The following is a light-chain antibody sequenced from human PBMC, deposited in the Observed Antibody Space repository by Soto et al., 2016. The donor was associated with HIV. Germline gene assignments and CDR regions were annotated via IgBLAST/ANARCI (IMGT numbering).Light chain of an antibody. CDR2: AAS. V-gene: IGKV1-39*01. J-gene: IGKJ5*01. CDR3: QQTYSTPPIT. Sequence: DIQMTQSPSSLSASVGDRVTITCRTSQNIDNYLNWYQQKPGKAPNLLIYAASSLRSGVPSRFSGSGSGTDFTLTISTLQPEDFATYYCQQTYSTPPITFGQGTRLEIK. CDR1: QNIDNY.